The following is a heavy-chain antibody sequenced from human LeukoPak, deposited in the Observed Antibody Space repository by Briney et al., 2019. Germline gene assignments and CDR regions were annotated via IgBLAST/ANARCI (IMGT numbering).Heavy chain of an antibody. CDR3: AELGITMIGGV. Sequence: GGSLRLSCAASGFTFSSYSMNWVRQAPGKGLEWVSSISSSSSYIYYADSVKGRFTISRDNAKNSLYLQMNSLRAEDTAVYYCAELGITMIGGVWGKETTVTISS. D-gene: IGHD3-10*02. CDR1: GFTFSSYS. V-gene: IGHV3-21*01. J-gene: IGHJ6*04. CDR2: ISSSSSYI.